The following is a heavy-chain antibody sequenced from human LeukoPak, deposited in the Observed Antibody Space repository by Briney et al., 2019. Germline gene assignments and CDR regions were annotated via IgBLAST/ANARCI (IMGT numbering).Heavy chain of an antibody. J-gene: IGHJ4*02. Sequence: GGSLRLSCAASGFTFSSYAMSWVRQAPGKGLEWVSAISGSGGSTYYADSVKGRFTISRDNSKNALYLQMNSLRAEDTAVYYCAKDPTPGSYYDFWSGYYPDYWGQGTLVTVSS. D-gene: IGHD3-3*01. CDR1: GFTFSSYA. CDR2: ISGSGGST. CDR3: AKDPTPGSYYDFWSGYYPDY. V-gene: IGHV3-23*01.